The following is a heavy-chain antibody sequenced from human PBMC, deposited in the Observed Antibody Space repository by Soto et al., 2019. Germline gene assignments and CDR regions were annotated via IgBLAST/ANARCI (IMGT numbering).Heavy chain of an antibody. D-gene: IGHD3-10*01. CDR1: GDSVSSNSAA. J-gene: IGHJ6*03. CDR2: TYYRSKWYN. Sequence: SQTLSLTCAISGDSVSSNSAAWNWIRQSPSRGLEWLGRTYYRSKWYNDYAVSVKSRITINPDTSKNQFSLQLNSVTPEDTAVYYCARAGSSEAIYYYYYMDVWGKGTTVTVSS. CDR3: ARAGSSEAIYYYYYMDV. V-gene: IGHV6-1*01.